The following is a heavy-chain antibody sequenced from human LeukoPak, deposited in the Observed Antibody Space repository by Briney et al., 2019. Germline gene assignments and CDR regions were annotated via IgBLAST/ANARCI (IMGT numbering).Heavy chain of an antibody. V-gene: IGHV1-8*01. Sequence: GASVKVSCKASGYTFTSYDINWVRQATGQGLEWMGWMNPNSGNTGYAQKFQGRATMTRNTSISTAYMELSSLRSEDTAVYYCARVSSWYSYYGMDVWGQGTTVTVSS. D-gene: IGHD6-13*01. CDR3: ARVSSWYSYYGMDV. CDR2: MNPNSGNT. J-gene: IGHJ6*02. CDR1: GYTFTSYD.